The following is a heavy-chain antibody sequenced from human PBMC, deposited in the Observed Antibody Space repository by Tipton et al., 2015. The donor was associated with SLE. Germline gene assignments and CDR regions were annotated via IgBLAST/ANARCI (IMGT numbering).Heavy chain of an antibody. V-gene: IGHV3-7*01. CDR1: GFTFSDYY. CDR3: IRYRNGWD. D-gene: IGHD5-12*01. Sequence: SLRLSCAVSGFTFSDYYMDWVRQAPGKGLEWVANINEDGSEKYYVDSVKGRFSISRDNAKNFLYLQMNSLRAEDTAVYYCIRYRNGWDWGQGTLVTVSS. CDR2: INEDGSEK. J-gene: IGHJ4*02.